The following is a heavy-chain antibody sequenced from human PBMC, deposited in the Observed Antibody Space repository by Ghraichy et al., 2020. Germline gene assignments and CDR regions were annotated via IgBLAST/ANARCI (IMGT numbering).Heavy chain of an antibody. J-gene: IGHJ4*02. Sequence: GGSLRLSCAASGFTFSNYAMSWVRQAPGKGLEWVSAISGSGGSTYYADPVKGRFTISRDNSKNTLYLQMNSLRAEDTAVYYCAKCDVGGRPYSFAYWGQGTLVTVSS. V-gene: IGHV3-23*01. CDR1: GFTFSNYA. D-gene: IGHD3-16*01. CDR2: ISGSGGST. CDR3: AKCDVGGRPYSFAY.